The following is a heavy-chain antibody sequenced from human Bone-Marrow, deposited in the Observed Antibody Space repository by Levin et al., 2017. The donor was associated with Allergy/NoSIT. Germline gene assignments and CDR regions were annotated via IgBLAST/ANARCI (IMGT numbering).Heavy chain of an antibody. V-gene: IGHV4-59*01. D-gene: IGHD3-22*01. Sequence: PSETLSLTCTVSGGSISSYYWSWIRQPPGKGLEWIGYIYYSGSTNYNPSLKSRVTISVDTSKNQFSLKLSSVTAADTAVYYCARVGYDSSGYGDYYYYGMDVWGQGTTVTVSS. CDR2: IYYSGST. J-gene: IGHJ6*02. CDR3: ARVGYDSSGYGDYYYYGMDV. CDR1: GGSISSYY.